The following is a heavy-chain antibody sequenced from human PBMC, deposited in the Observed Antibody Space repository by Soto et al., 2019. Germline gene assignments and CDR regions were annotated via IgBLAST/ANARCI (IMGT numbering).Heavy chain of an antibody. CDR3: ARGRELPMTTVTTFDY. CDR2: ISSSSSYI. J-gene: IGHJ4*02. D-gene: IGHD4-17*01. CDR1: GFTFSSYS. Sequence: KPGGSLRLSCAASGFTFSSYSMNWVRQAPGKGLEWVSSISSSSSYIYYADSVKGRFTISRDNAKNSLYLQMNSLRAEDTAVYYCARGRELPMTTVTTFDYWGQGTLVTVSS. V-gene: IGHV3-21*01.